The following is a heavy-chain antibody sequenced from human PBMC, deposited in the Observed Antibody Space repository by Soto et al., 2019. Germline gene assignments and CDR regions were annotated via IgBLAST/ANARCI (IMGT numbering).Heavy chain of an antibody. D-gene: IGHD3-9*01. V-gene: IGHV4-34*01. CDR1: GGSFSGYY. CDR2: INHSGST. Sequence: QVQLQQWGAGLLKPSETLSLTCAVYGGSFSGYYWSCVRQPPGKGLEWIGEINHSGSTNYNPSLKSRVTISVDTSKNQFSLKLSSVTAADTAVYYCARALGVLRYFDWGQGTLVTVSS. J-gene: IGHJ4*02. CDR3: ARALGVLRYFD.